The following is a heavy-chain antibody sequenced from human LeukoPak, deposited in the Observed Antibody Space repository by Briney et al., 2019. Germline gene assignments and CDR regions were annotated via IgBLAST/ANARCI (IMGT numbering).Heavy chain of an antibody. Sequence: SETLSLTCAVYGGSFSGYYWSWIRQPLGKGLEWIGEINHSGSTNYNPSLKSRVTISVDTSKNQFSLKLSSVTAADTAVYYCARASGSYSFGAFDIWGQGTMVTVSS. CDR2: INHSGST. CDR1: GGSFSGYY. D-gene: IGHD1-26*01. J-gene: IGHJ3*02. CDR3: ARASGSYSFGAFDI. V-gene: IGHV4-34*01.